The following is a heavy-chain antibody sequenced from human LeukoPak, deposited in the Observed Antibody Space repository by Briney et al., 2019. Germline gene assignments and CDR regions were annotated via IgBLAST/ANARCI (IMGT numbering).Heavy chain of an antibody. V-gene: IGHV3-48*01. D-gene: IGHD1-26*01. CDR2: VSSCSSTI. J-gene: IGHJ6*03. CDR3: ARSLRGSYYSYYYYYYMDV. CDR1: GFTFSSYS. Sequence: GGSLRLSCAASGFTFSSYSMNWVRQAPGKGLEWVTNVSSCSSTIYYADSVKGRFTISRDNAKNSLYLQMYSLRAEDTAVYYCARSLRGSYYSYYYYYYMDVWGKGTTVTVSS.